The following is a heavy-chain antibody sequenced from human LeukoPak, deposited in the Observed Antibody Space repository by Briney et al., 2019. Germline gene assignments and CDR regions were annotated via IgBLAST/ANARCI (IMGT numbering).Heavy chain of an antibody. Sequence: PGGSLRLSCAASGFTVSSNYMSWVRQAPGKGLEWVSVIYSGGSTYYADSVKGRFTISRDNSKNTLYLQMNSLRAEDTAVYYCARAHSGYSHGTYYYYGMDVWGQGTTVTVSS. CDR2: IYSGGST. V-gene: IGHV3-66*02. CDR3: ARAHSGYSHGTYYYYGMDV. J-gene: IGHJ6*02. D-gene: IGHD5-18*01. CDR1: GFTVSSNY.